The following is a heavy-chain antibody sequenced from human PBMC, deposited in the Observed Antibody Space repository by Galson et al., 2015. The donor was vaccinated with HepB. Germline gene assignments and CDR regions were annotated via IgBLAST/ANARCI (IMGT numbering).Heavy chain of an antibody. V-gene: IGHV3-33*01. CDR3: ARDSRWELSWEWVY. J-gene: IGHJ4*02. Sequence: SLRLSCAASGFTFSSYGMHWVRQAPGKGLEWVAVIWYDGSNKYYADSVKGRFTISRDNSKNTLYLQMNSLRAEDTAVYYCARDSRWELSWEWVYWGQGTLVTVSS. CDR2: IWYDGSNK. CDR1: GFTFSSYG. D-gene: IGHD1-26*01.